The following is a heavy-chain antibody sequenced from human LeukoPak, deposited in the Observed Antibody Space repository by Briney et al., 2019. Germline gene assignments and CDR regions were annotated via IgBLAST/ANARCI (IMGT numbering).Heavy chain of an antibody. J-gene: IGHJ4*02. D-gene: IGHD6-13*01. Sequence: KTGGSLRLSCAASGFTFSSYSMNWVRQAPGKGLEWVSSISSSSSYIHYADSVKGRFTISRDNAKNSLYLQMNSLRAEDTAVYYCARVRAAAGGFDYWGQGTLVTVSS. CDR3: ARVRAAAGGFDY. CDR1: GFTFSSYS. CDR2: ISSSSSYI. V-gene: IGHV3-21*01.